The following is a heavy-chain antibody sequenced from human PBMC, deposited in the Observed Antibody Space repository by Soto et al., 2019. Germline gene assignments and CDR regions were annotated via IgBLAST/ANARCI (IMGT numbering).Heavy chain of an antibody. CDR3: ARYHWGSYRYPHYYYYGMDV. V-gene: IGHV1-69*12. D-gene: IGHD3-16*02. CDR2: IIPIFGTA. J-gene: IGHJ6*04. CDR1: GGTFSSYA. Sequence: QVQLVQSGAEVKKPGSSVKVSCKASGGTFSSYALSWVRQAPGQGLEWMGGIIPIFGTANYAQKFQGRVTITADESTSTAYMELSSLRSEDTAVYYCARYHWGSYRYPHYYYYGMDVWGEGTTVTVSS.